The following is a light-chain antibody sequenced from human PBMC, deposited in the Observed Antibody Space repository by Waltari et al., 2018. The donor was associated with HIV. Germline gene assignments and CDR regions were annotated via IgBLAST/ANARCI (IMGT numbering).Light chain of an antibody. CDR1: QTINNNF. V-gene: IGKV3-20*01. CDR3: QHYGGSPLYT. J-gene: IGKJ2*01. CDR2: GVS. Sequence: IVLTQSPGTLSLSPGETATLSCRASQTINNNFFAWYQQSSGQAPRLLISGVSIRATGIPDRFRASGSGTDFTLTISRLEPEDFAVYYCQHYGGSPLYTFGQGTKLEIK.